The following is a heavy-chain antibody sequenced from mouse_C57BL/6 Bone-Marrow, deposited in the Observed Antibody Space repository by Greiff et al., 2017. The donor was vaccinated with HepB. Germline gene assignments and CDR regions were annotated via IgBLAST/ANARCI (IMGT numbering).Heavy chain of an antibody. Sequence: EVKVEESGGGLVKPGGSLKLSCAASGFTFSSYAMSWVRQTPEKRLEWVATISDGGSYTYYPDNVKGRFTISRDNAKNNLYLQMSHLKAEDTAMYYCARGGYYEGWGQGTLVTVSA. V-gene: IGHV5-4*03. J-gene: IGHJ3*02. CDR3: ARGGYYEG. D-gene: IGHD2-3*01. CDR1: GFTFSSYA. CDR2: ISDGGSYT.